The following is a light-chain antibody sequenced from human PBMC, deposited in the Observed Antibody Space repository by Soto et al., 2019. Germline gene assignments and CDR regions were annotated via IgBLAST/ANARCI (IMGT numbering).Light chain of an antibody. CDR1: QSVSSSY. CDR3: QQYGSSRT. Sequence: EIVLTQSPGTLSLSPGERATLSCRASQSVSSSYLAWYQQKPGQAPRLLIYGGSSRATGIPDRFSGSGSGTDFTLTISRLEPEDVAVYYCQQYGSSRTFGQGTKVEIK. CDR2: GGS. J-gene: IGKJ1*01. V-gene: IGKV3-20*01.